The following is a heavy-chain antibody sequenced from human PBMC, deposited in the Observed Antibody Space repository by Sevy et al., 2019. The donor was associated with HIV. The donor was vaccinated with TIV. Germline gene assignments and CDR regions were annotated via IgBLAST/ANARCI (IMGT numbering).Heavy chain of an antibody. D-gene: IGHD3-22*01. CDR2: ISYDGINK. V-gene: IGHV3-30-3*01. CDR3: AREHYDTSDGISFDY. Sequence: GGSLRLSCAASGFTFSNYAMHWVRQAPGKGLEWLAIISYDGINKYYADSVKGRFTISRDNSKNTVYLQMKSLRAEDTAVYYCAREHYDTSDGISFDYWGQGTLVTVSS. CDR1: GFTFSNYA. J-gene: IGHJ4*02.